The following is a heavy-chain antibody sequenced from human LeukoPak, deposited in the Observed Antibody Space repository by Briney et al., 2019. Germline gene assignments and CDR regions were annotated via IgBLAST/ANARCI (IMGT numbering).Heavy chain of an antibody. Sequence: GGSLRLSCAASGASGFIFNDAWMSWVRQAPGKGLEWVSAISGSGGSTYYADSVKGRFTISRDNSKNTLYLQMNSLRAEDTAVYYCVGPVQVDYWGQGTTVTVSS. CDR2: ISGSGGST. J-gene: IGHJ4*03. V-gene: IGHV3-23*01. CDR3: VGPVQVDY. CDR1: GFIFNDAW. D-gene: IGHD1-1*01.